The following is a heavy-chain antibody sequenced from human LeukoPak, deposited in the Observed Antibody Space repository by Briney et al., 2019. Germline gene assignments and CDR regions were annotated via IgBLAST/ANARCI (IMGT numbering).Heavy chain of an antibody. Sequence: GGSLRLSCAASGFTFSGSAMHWVRQASGKGLEWVGRIRSKANSYATAYAASVKGRFTISRDDLKNTAYLQMNSLKTEDTAVYYCTRRVSSGYDWGQGTLVTVSS. CDR1: GFTFSGSA. CDR2: IRSKANSYAT. V-gene: IGHV3-73*01. CDR3: TRRVSSGYD. D-gene: IGHD3-22*01. J-gene: IGHJ4*02.